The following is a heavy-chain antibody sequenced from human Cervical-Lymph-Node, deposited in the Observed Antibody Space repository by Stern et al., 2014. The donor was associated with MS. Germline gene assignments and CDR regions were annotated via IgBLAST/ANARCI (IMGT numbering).Heavy chain of an antibody. Sequence: QVPLRESGPALVNPTQTPTLTCTFSGFSLSTSGMCVSWIRQPPGKALECLAPLDWDDDKYYSTSLKTRLTISKDTSKNQVVLTMTNMDPVDTATYYCARIRLSGGTVTEPHYDYWGQGTLVTVSS. V-gene: IGHV2-70*01. J-gene: IGHJ4*02. CDR2: LDWDDDK. CDR1: GFSLSTSGMC. CDR3: ARIRLSGGTVTEPHYDY. D-gene: IGHD4-17*01.